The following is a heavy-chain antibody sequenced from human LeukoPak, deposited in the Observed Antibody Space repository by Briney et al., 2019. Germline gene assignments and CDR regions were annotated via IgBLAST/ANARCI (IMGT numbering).Heavy chain of an antibody. D-gene: IGHD3-10*01. CDR2: IIPIFGTA. CDR3: ARAGLEGSKYYYYYMDV. J-gene: IGHJ6*03. Sequence: SVKVSCKASGYTFTSYAISWVRQAPGQGLEWMGGIIPIFGTANYAQKFQGRVTITADESTSTAYMELSSLRSEDTAVYYCARAGLEGSKYYYYYMDVWGKGTTVTVSS. V-gene: IGHV1-69*13. CDR1: GYTFTSYA.